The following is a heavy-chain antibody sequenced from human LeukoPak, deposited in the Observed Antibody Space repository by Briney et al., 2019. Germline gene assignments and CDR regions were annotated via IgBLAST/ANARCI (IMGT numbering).Heavy chain of an antibody. V-gene: IGHV3-48*03. Sequence: GGSLRLSCAVSGFTFSSYEMNWVRQAPGKGREWVSYISSSGTYIYYADSVKGRFTISRDNAKNSLYLQMNSLRAEDTGVYYCARGRGVVATTTQGDWGQGTLVTVSS. D-gene: IGHD1-26*01. CDR3: ARGRGVVATTTQGD. CDR1: GFTFSSYE. J-gene: IGHJ4*02. CDR2: ISSSGTYI.